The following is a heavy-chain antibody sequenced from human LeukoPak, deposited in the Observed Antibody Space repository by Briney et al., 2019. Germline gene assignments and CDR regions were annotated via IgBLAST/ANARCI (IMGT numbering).Heavy chain of an antibody. CDR2: MNPSSGNT. V-gene: IGHV1-8*03. D-gene: IGHD2-2*01. Sequence: ASVKVSCKASGYTFTSYDINWVRQATGQGLEWMGWMNPSSGNTGYAQKFQGRVTITRNTSISTAYMELSSLRSEDTAVYYCARFVGHDIVVVPAAMRAFDIWAKGQWSPSLQ. CDR3: ARFVGHDIVVVPAAMRAFDI. J-gene: IGHJ3*02. CDR1: GYTFTSYD.